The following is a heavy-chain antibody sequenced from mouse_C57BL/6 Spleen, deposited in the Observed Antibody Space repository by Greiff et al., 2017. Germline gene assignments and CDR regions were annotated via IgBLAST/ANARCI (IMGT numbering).Heavy chain of an antibody. Sequence: VQLQQSGAELVRPGASVKLSCTASGFNITDYYMHWVKQRPEQGLEWIGRIVPEDGDTEYAPKFQGKATLTADTSSNTAYLQLSRLTSADTAVYYFTPLITTVVHPNYWGQGTTLTVSS. CDR3: TPLITTVVHPNY. D-gene: IGHD1-1*01. V-gene: IGHV14-1*01. CDR1: GFNITDYY. CDR2: IVPEDGDT. J-gene: IGHJ4*01.